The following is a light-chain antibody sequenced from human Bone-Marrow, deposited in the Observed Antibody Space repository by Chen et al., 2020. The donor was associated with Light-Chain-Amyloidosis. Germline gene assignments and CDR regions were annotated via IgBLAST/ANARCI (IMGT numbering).Light chain of an antibody. CDR1: SSDVGSYNL. J-gene: IGLJ2*01. CDR3: CSYAGSSTFVVV. CDR2: EVS. V-gene: IGLV2-23*02. Sequence: QSALTQPASVSGSPGQSITISCTGTSSDVGSYNLVSWYQQHPGKAPKLMIYEVSKRPSWVSNRFSGSKSGNTASLTISGLQAEDEADYYCCSYAGSSTFVVVFGGGTKLTVL.